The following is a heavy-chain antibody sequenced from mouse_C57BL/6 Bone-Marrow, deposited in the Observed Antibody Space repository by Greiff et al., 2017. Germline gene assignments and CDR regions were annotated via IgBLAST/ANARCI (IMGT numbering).Heavy chain of an antibody. CDR2: INPSSGYT. CDR3: ARGYYGRSPFAY. CDR1: GYTFTSYT. Sequence: QVQLQQSGAELARPGASVKMSCKASGYTFTSYTMHWVKQRPGQGLEWIGYINPSSGYTKYNQKFKDKATLTADKSSSTAYMQLSSVTSEDSAVYYCARGYYGRSPFAYWGQGTLVTVSA. D-gene: IGHD1-1*01. V-gene: IGHV1-4*01. J-gene: IGHJ3*01.